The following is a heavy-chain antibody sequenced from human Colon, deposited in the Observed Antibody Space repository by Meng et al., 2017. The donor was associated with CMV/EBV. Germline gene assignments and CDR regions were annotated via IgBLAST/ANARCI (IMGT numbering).Heavy chain of an antibody. J-gene: IGHJ3*02. Sequence: SETLSLTCTVSGDPINNYYWSWIRQPPGKGLEWIGYIYYSGSTNYNPSLKSRVTISVDTSKNQFSLKLSSVTAADTAVYYCARVNGIVGAIDAFDIWGQGTMVTVSS. V-gene: IGHV4-59*01. CDR2: IYYSGST. CDR3: ARVNGIVGAIDAFDI. D-gene: IGHD1-26*01. CDR1: GDPINNYY.